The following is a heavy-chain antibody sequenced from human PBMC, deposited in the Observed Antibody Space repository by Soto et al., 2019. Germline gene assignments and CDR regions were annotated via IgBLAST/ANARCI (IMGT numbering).Heavy chain of an antibody. CDR1: GYTFATFA. CDR2: ISAYNGDI. D-gene: IGHD3-16*01. V-gene: IGHV1-18*01. J-gene: IGHJ6*02. Sequence: GASVKVSSKTSGYTFATFAIGWARPATGQGHDWMGWISAYNGDISYAQKYQGRVTLTTDTSTSTAYMELRNLRSDDTAVYYCARENFPTLVESYYYPGMDVWGQGTTVTVSS. CDR3: ARENFPTLVESYYYPGMDV.